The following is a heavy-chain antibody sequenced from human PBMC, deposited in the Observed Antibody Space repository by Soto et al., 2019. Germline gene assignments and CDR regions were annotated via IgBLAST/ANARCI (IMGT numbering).Heavy chain of an antibody. CDR3: ARFYDSSGGDAFDI. Sequence: SETLSLTCAVSGGSISSSNWWSWVRQPPGKGLEWIGEIYHSGSTNYNPSLKSRVTISVDKSKNQFSLKLSPVTAADTAVYYCARFYDSSGGDAFDIWGQGTMVTVSS. V-gene: IGHV4-4*02. D-gene: IGHD3-22*01. CDR2: IYHSGST. CDR1: GGSISSSNW. J-gene: IGHJ3*02.